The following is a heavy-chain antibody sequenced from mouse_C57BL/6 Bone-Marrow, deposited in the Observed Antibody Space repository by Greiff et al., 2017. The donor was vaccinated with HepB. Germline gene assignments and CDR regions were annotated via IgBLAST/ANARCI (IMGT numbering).Heavy chain of an antibody. CDR1: GYTFTDYY. J-gene: IGHJ2*01. V-gene: IGHV1-19*01. CDR3: ASLANWERYFDY. Sequence: VQLQQSGPVLVKPGASVKMSCKASGYTFTDYYMNWVKQSHGKSLEWIGVINPYNGGTSYNQKFKGKATLTVDKSSSTAYMELNSLTSEDSAVYYCASLANWERYFDYWGQGTTLTVSS. D-gene: IGHD4-1*01. CDR2: INPYNGGT.